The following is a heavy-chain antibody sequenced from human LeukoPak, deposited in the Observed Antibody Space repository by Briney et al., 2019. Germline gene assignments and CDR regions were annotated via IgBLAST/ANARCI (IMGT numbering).Heavy chain of an antibody. CDR1: GYSFTGYY. CDR3: ARRAVYYYYYMDV. Sequence: ASVKVSCKASGYSFTGYYIHWVRQGPGQGLEWMGWINPNSGGANYAQKFQGRVTMARDTSISTAYMELTRLNSDDTAVYYCARRAVYYYYYMDVWGKGTTVTVSS. J-gene: IGHJ6*03. V-gene: IGHV1-2*02. D-gene: IGHD6-25*01. CDR2: INPNSGGA.